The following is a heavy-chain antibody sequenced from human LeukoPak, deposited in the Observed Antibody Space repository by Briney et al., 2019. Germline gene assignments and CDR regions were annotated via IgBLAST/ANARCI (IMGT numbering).Heavy chain of an antibody. J-gene: IGHJ4*02. V-gene: IGHV3-23*01. CDR2: ISASGGGT. D-gene: IGHD3-22*01. CDR1: GFTLISNA. Sequence: GGSLRLSCAASGFTLISNAMSWVRQAPGKGLEWVSAISASGGGTYYADSVKGRFTISRDNAKNSLYLQMNSLRAEDTAVYYCARGPAWRDYDSSGYPLLYWGQGTLVTVSS. CDR3: ARGPAWRDYDSSGYPLLY.